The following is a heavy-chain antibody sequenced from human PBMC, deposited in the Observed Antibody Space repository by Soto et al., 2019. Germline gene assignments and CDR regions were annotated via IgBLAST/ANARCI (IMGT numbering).Heavy chain of an antibody. CDR1: GFNFSTYA. CDR2: MSYDGSNT. V-gene: IGHV3-30*18. D-gene: IGHD1-26*01. Sequence: GGSLRLSCAASGFNFSTYAMDWVRQAPGKGLEWVAVMSYDGSNTYYADSVKGRFTISRDNSKNTLYLQMNSLRPADTGVYYCAKRKRGAPVSYFDYWGQGTLVTVSS. J-gene: IGHJ4*02. CDR3: AKRKRGAPVSYFDY.